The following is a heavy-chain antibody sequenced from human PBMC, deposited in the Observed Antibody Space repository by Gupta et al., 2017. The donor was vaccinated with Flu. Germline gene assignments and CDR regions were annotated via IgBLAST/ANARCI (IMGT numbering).Heavy chain of an antibody. J-gene: IGHJ1*01. D-gene: IGHD3-16*01. Sequence: EVQLVESGGGLVQPGGSLGLSCAASGFTLSSNDMSWVRQAPGRGLEWVSFISSRGVTYYGDSVRGRFTISRDSANNSLYLQMSGLRDEDTAIYYCATGHWAKWGQGTLVTVSS. CDR2: ISSRGVT. V-gene: IGHV3-48*03. CDR3: ATGHWAK. CDR1: GFTLSSND.